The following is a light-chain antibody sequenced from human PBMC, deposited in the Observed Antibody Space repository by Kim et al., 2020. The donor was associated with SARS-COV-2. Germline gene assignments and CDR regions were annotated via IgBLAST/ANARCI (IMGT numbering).Light chain of an antibody. CDR3: EQYHRYPPA. CDR1: QDISNH. CDR2: AAS. J-gene: IGKJ5*01. Sequence: DIQMTQSPSSLSASVGDRVTITCRATQDISNHVAWFQQKPGEAPKSLIYAASILQSGVPSKFSDSGSGTDFTLTISSLQPEDSATYYCEQYHRYPPAFGQGTRLEIK. V-gene: IGKV1-16*02.